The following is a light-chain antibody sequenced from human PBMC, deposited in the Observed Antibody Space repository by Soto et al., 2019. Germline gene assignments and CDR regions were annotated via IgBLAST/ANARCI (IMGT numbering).Light chain of an antibody. V-gene: IGKV3-11*01. J-gene: IGKJ3*01. Sequence: EVVLTQSPATLSLSPGEGATLSCRASQSIGNYLAWYQQKHGQAPRLLIYATSNRATGIPARFSGSGSATDFTLTISSLEPEDFAVYYCQQRSSWPFTFGPGTKVDIK. CDR1: QSIGNY. CDR2: ATS. CDR3: QQRSSWPFT.